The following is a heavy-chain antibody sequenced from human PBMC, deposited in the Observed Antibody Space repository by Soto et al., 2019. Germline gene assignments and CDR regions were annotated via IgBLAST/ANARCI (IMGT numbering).Heavy chain of an antibody. V-gene: IGHV4-34*01. D-gene: IGHD6-19*01. Sequence: SETLSLTCAVYGGSFSGYYWSWIRQPPGKGLEWIGEINHSGSTNYNPSLKSRVTISVDTSKNQFSLKLSSVTAADTAVYYCARGVPRYSSGWYSGEHSYGMDVWGKGTTVTVSS. CDR3: ARGVPRYSSGWYSGEHSYGMDV. CDR1: GGSFSGYY. CDR2: INHSGST. J-gene: IGHJ6*04.